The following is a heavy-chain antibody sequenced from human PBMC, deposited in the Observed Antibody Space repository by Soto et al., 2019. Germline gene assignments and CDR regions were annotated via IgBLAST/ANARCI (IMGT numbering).Heavy chain of an antibody. D-gene: IGHD2-8*01. Sequence: QLQLQESGPGLVKPSETLSLTCTVSGGSISSSSYYWGWIRQPPGKGLEWIGSMYYSGSTYYKPSLKSRVTISVDTSENQFSLRLSSVTAADTAVYYCVRGVLTGLDYYYYGMDVWGQGTTVTVSS. V-gene: IGHV4-39*02. CDR2: MYYSGST. CDR1: GGSISSSSYY. J-gene: IGHJ6*02. CDR3: VRGVLTGLDYYYYGMDV.